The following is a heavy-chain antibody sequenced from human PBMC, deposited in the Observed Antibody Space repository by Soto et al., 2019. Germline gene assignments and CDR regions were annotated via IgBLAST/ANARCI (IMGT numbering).Heavy chain of an antibody. CDR1: CGSISSYY. J-gene: IGHJ5*02. Sequence: SETLSLTCTFSCGSISSYYWSWIRQPPGKGLEWIEYIYYSGSTNYNPSLKSRVTISVDTSKNQFSLKLSSVTAADTAVYYCARARSGWFDPWGQGTLVTVSS. CDR3: ARARSGWFDP. D-gene: IGHD3-10*01. CDR2: IYYSGST. V-gene: IGHV4-59*01.